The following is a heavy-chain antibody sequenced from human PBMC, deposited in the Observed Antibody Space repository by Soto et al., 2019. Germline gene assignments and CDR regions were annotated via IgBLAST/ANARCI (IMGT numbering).Heavy chain of an antibody. J-gene: IGHJ2*01. D-gene: IGHD3-10*01. CDR3: ARDGPRSYYYGSGSYLGWYFDL. CDR2: ISYDGSNK. CDR1: GFTFSSYA. Sequence: QVQLVESGGGVVQPGRSLRLSCAASGFTFSSYAMHWVRQAPGKGLEWVAGISYDGSNKYYADAVKGRFTISRDNSKNTLYLQMNSLRAEDTAVYYCARDGPRSYYYGSGSYLGWYFDLWGRGTLVTVSS. V-gene: IGHV3-30-3*01.